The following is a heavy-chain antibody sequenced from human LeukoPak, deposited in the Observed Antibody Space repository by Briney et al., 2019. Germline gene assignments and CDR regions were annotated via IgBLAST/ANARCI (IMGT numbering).Heavy chain of an antibody. Sequence: SETLSLTCTVSGGSISSSSYYWGWIRQPPGKGLEWIGSIYYSGSTYYNPSLKSRVTISVDTSKNQFSLKLSSVTAADTAVYYCARQYYYGSGSYGRWFDPWGQGTLVTVSS. CDR3: ARQYYYGSGSYGRWFDP. V-gene: IGHV4-39*07. CDR1: GGSISSSSYY. J-gene: IGHJ5*02. D-gene: IGHD3-10*01. CDR2: IYYSGST.